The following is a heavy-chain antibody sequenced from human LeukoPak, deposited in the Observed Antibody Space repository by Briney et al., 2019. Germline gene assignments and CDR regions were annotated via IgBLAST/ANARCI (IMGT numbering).Heavy chain of an antibody. D-gene: IGHD3-16*02. CDR2: ITPTGGA. CDR1: GGSFSGYY. CDR3: AGIAFGGHIVAQDY. Sequence: SETLSLTCAVYGGSFSGYYWSWIRQPPGKGLEWIGEITPTGGAKYSPPLKSRVTISVDTSKNQFSLRLRSVTAADTAMYYCAGIAFGGHIVAQDYRGQGTLVSVSS. J-gene: IGHJ4*02. V-gene: IGHV4-34*01.